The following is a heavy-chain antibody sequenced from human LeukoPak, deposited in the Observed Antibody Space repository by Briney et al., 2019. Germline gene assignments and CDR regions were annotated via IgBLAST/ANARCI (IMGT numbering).Heavy chain of an antibody. Sequence: GKSLRLSCAVSGFSFSTFEMHWVRQAPGKGLEWVAVISYDGSNKYYTDSVKGRFTISRDNSKNTLYLQMSSLRVEDTAVYYCAMVTLVTPFDYWGQGTLATVSS. V-gene: IGHV3-30-3*01. CDR1: GFSFSTFE. CDR2: ISYDGSNK. J-gene: IGHJ4*02. D-gene: IGHD2-21*02. CDR3: AMVTLVTPFDY.